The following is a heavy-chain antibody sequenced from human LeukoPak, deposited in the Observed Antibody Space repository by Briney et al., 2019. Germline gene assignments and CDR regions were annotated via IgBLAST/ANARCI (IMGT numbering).Heavy chain of an antibody. J-gene: IGHJ1*01. V-gene: IGHV5-51*01. CDR3: ARHGGYGDYLTEYFQH. Sequence: GESLKISCKGSGYNFTNYWIGWVRQMPGKGLEWMGIFYPGDSDTRYSPSFQGQVTISADKSINTAYLQWSSLTASDTAMYYCARHGGYGDYLTEYFQHWGQGTLVTVPS. CDR1: GYNFTNYW. D-gene: IGHD4-17*01. CDR2: FYPGDSDT.